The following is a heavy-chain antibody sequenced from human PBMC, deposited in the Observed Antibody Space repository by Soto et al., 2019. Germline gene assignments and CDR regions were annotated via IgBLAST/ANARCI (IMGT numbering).Heavy chain of an antibody. CDR3: ARDLYYDFWSGWVEWFDP. CDR2: TYYRSKWYN. CDR1: GDSVSSNSAA. V-gene: IGHV6-1*01. Sequence: QTLSLTCAISGDSVSSNSAAWNWIRQSPSRGLEWLGRTYYRSKWYNDYAVSVKSRITINPDTSKNQFSLQLNSVTPEDTAVYYCARDLYYDFWSGWVEWFDPCGQGTLVTVSS. J-gene: IGHJ5*02. D-gene: IGHD3-3*01.